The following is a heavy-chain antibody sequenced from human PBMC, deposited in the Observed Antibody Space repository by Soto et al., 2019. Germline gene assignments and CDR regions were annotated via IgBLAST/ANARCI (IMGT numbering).Heavy chain of an antibody. CDR3: AKGRVSDC. Sequence: LRLSCAASGFTFSSYAMSWVRQAPGKGLEWVSAISSSGSSTYYADSVKGRFTISRDNSKNTMYLQMNSLRAEDTAVYYCAKGRVSDCWGQGTLVTVSS. V-gene: IGHV3-23*01. J-gene: IGHJ4*02. CDR1: GFTFSSYA. CDR2: ISSSGSST.